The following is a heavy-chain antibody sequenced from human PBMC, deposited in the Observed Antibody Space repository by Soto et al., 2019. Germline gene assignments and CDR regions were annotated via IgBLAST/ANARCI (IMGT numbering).Heavy chain of an antibody. CDR3: ARGGAVVATITDYYGMNV. CDR2: INPIDGST. J-gene: IGHJ6*01. D-gene: IGHD5-12*01. V-gene: IGHV1-46*03. CDR1: VYTFTSYY. Sequence: AAGNVSCKASVYTFTSYYMHWVRQAPGQWLEWMGIINPIDGSTSXSQNFQGIVXMTRDTSTSTVXMELSXQRSEDTAVYYCARGGAVVATITDYYGMNVXG.